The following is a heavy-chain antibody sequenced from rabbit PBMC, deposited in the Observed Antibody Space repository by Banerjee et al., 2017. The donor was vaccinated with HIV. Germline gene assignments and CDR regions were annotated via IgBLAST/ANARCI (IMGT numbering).Heavy chain of an antibody. CDR1: GFSFTNKYV. J-gene: IGHJ4*01. Sequence: QEQLEESGGDLVKPEGSLTLTCTASGFSFTNKYVMCWVRQAPGKGLEWLACINTSSGNTVYASWAKGRFTISKTSSTTVTLQMTSLTAADTATYFCAIDLAGVIGWNFGLWGPGTLVTVS. V-gene: IGHV1S45*01. D-gene: IGHD4-1*01. CDR2: INTSSGNT. CDR3: AIDLAGVIGWNFGL.